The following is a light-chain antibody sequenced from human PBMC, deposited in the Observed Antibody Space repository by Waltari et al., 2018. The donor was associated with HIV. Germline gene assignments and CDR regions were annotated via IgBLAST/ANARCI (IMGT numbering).Light chain of an antibody. CDR3: QQYNNWPRA. V-gene: IGKV3-15*01. J-gene: IGKJ3*01. CDR1: QSVSSN. CDR2: GAS. Sequence: EIVMTQSPATLSVSPGERATLSCRTSQSVSSNLAWYQQKPGQAPRLLIYGASIRATGFPARFSGSGSGKEFTLTINSLQSEDFAIYYCQQYNNWPRAFGPGTKVDIK.